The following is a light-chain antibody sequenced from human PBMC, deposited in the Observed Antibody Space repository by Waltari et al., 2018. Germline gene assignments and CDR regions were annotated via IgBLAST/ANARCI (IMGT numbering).Light chain of an antibody. CDR2: NAS. Sequence: EIVLTQSPGTLSFSPGERATLSCSASQAISNNYLAWYQQKPGQAPRLLIYNASLRGTGIPDKFSGSGSGTDFTLTISRLEPEDFAVYYCQQYGSPPRTFGQGTKVEIK. V-gene: IGKV3-20*01. J-gene: IGKJ1*01. CDR1: QAISNNY. CDR3: QQYGSPPRT.